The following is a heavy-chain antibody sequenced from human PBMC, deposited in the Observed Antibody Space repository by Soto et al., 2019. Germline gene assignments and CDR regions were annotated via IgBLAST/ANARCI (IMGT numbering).Heavy chain of an antibody. V-gene: IGHV1-18*04. CDR2: ISAYNGNT. D-gene: IGHD3-10*01. J-gene: IGHJ4*02. Sequence: ASVKVSCKASGYTFTGYYMHWVRQAPGQGLEWMGWISAYNGNTNYAQKLQGRVTMTTDTSTSTAYMELRSLRSDDTAVYYCARTLALMGYFDYWGQGTLVTVSS. CDR3: ARTLALMGYFDY. CDR1: GYTFTGYY.